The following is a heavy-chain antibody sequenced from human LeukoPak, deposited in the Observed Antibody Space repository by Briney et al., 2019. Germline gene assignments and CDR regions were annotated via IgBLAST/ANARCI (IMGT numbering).Heavy chain of an antibody. J-gene: IGHJ6*02. CDR3: ASAIEQWLVGYYYYGMDV. CDR2: ISGSGGST. CDR1: GFTFSSYA. D-gene: IGHD6-19*01. Sequence: GGSLRLSCAASGFTFSSYAMSWVRQAPGKGLEWVSAISGSGGSTYYADSVKGRFTISRDNSKNTLYLQMNSLRAEDTAVYYCASAIEQWLVGYYYYGMDVWGQGTTVTVSS. V-gene: IGHV3-23*01.